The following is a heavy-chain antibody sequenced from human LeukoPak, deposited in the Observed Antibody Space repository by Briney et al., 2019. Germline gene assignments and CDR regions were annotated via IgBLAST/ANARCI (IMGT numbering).Heavy chain of an antibody. CDR3: ARAVVAARRRSRYFDY. J-gene: IGHJ4*02. D-gene: IGHD6-6*01. CDR2: MNPNSGNT. CDR1: GYTFTSYD. V-gene: IGHV1-8*01. Sequence: ASVNVSCKASGYTFTSYDINGVRQATGQGLEWMGCMNPNSGNTGYAQKFQGRVTMTRNTSISTAYMELSSLRSEDTAVYYCARAVVAARRRSRYFDYWGQGTLVTVSS.